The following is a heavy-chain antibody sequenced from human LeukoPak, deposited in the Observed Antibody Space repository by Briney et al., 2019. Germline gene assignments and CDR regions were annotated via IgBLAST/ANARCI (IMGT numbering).Heavy chain of an antibody. CDR2: IYYSGST. D-gene: IGHD2-15*01. CDR3: ARHRLPGLLHDFDY. CDR1: GDSISSSYYY. V-gene: IGHV4-39*01. J-gene: IGHJ4*02. Sequence: SETLSLTCTVSGDSISSSYYYWGWLRQPPGQGLEWIGSIYYSGSTYYNPSLKSRVTISVDTSKNQFSLKLSSVTAADTAVYYCARHRLPGLLHDFDYWGQGTLVTVSS.